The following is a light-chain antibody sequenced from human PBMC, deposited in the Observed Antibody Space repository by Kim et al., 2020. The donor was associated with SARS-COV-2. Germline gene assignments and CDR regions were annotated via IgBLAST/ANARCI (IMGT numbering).Light chain of an antibody. CDR3: QVWDSSGNHPV. J-gene: IGLJ2*01. CDR2: FDS. Sequence: ALGMKDRVTCGGSKIGGRSVHWYQRKPGQAPVLVISFDSDRPSGIPEQFSGSNYVNTATLTISRVEAGDEADYYCQVWDSSGNHPVFGGGTKLTVL. CDR1: KIGGRS. V-gene: IGLV3-21*04.